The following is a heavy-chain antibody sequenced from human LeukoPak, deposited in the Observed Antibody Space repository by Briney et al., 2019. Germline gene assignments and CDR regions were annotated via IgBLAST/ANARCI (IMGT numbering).Heavy chain of an antibody. V-gene: IGHV4-59*01. J-gene: IGHJ6*03. CDR2: IYYSGST. CDR3: ARSSEGRYYYDSSGYSYFYYYMDV. D-gene: IGHD3-22*01. CDR1: GGSISSYY. Sequence: SETLSLTCTVSGGSISSYYWSWIRQPPGKGLEWIGYIYYSGSTNYNPSLKSRVTISVDTSKNQFSLKLNSVTAADTAVYYCARSSEGRYYYDSSGYSYFYYYMDVWGKGTTVTISS.